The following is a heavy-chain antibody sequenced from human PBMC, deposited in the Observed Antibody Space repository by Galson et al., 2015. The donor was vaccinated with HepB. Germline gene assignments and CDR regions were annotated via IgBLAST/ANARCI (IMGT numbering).Heavy chain of an antibody. V-gene: IGHV3-7*03. J-gene: IGHJ3*02. CDR1: GITFSRYW. Sequence: SLRLSCAAAGITFSRYWMGWLRQAPGTGPECVASIRQDEGEIWYADSVRGRFTSSRDNAKNSLFLQMNSLRADDTVVYYCARQYCSGSNCYTDAFDIWGQGTMVIVSS. CDR2: IRQDEGEI. CDR3: ARQYCSGSNCYTDAFDI. D-gene: IGHD2-15*01.